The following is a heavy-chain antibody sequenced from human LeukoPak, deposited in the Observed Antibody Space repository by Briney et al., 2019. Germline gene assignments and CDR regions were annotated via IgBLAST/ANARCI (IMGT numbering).Heavy chain of an antibody. Sequence: GGSLRLSCTASGFTFGDYAMSWFRQAPGKGPEWVGFIRSKAYGGTTEYAASVKGRFTISRDDSKNSLYLQMNSLKTEDTAVYYCARVTYDSSGYDAFDIWGQGTMVTVSS. CDR1: GFTFGDYA. CDR3: ARVTYDSSGYDAFDI. V-gene: IGHV3-49*03. CDR2: IRSKAYGGTT. D-gene: IGHD3-22*01. J-gene: IGHJ3*02.